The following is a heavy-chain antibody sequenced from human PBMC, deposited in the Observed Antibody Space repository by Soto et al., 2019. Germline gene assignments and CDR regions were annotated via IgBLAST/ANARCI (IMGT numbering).Heavy chain of an antibody. CDR1: GGSISSGGYY. V-gene: IGHV4-31*03. D-gene: IGHD2-2*01. Sequence: QVQLQESGPGLVKPSQTLSLTCTVSGGSISSGGYYWSWIRQHPGKGLEWIGYIYYSGSTYYNPYLKSRVTISVDTSKNQFSLKLSSVTAADTAVYYCARDKGLVPAAIVPQTKTHYYYYYGMDVWGQGTTVTVSS. CDR2: IYYSGST. J-gene: IGHJ6*02. CDR3: ARDKGLVPAAIVPQTKTHYYYYYGMDV.